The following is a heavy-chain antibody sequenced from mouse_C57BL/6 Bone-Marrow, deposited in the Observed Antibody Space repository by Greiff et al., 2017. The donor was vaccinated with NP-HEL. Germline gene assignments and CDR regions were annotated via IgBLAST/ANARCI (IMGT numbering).Heavy chain of an antibody. V-gene: IGHV3-6*01. J-gene: IGHJ4*01. CDR2: ISYDGSN. D-gene: IGHD1-1*01. CDR1: GYSITSGYY. Sequence: VQLQQSGPGLVKPSQSLSLTCSVTGYSITSGYYWNWIRQFPGNKLEWMGYISYDGSNNYNPSLKNRISITRDTSKNQFFLKLNSVTTEDTATYYCARVITTVVARGAMDYWGQGTSVTVSS. CDR3: ARVITTVVARGAMDY.